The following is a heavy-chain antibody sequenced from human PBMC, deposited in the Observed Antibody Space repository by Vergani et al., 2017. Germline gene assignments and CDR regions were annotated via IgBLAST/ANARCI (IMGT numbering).Heavy chain of an antibody. CDR1: GYSFTSYW. CDR2: IYPGDSDT. J-gene: IGHJ6*02. D-gene: IGHD2-2*01. V-gene: IGHV5-51*01. Sequence: EVQLVQSGAEVKKPGESLKISCKGSGYSFTSYWIGWVRQMPGKGLEWMGIIYPGDSDTRYSPSFQGQVTISADKSISTAYLQLSSLKASDTAMYYCARTDIVVVPAAIPDYYYGMDVWGQGTTVTVSS. CDR3: ARTDIVVVPAAIPDYYYGMDV.